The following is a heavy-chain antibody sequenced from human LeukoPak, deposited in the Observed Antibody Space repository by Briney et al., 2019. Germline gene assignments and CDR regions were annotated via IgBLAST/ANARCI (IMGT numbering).Heavy chain of an antibody. V-gene: IGHV4-39*01. J-gene: IGHJ4*02. D-gene: IGHD3-22*01. CDR1: DGSISSGSYY. CDR2: IYYNGNT. Sequence: SETLSLTCTVSDGSISSGSYYWAWIRQPPGKGPEWIGSIYYNGNTYYNPSLKGRVTISIDTSKNKFSLKLTSVTAADTAVYYCASQYDSSGYLVGFDYWGQGTLVTVSS. CDR3: ASQYDSSGYLVGFDY.